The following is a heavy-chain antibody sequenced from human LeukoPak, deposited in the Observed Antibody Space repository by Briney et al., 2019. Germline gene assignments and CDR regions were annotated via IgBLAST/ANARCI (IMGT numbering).Heavy chain of an antibody. CDR1: GFTFSSYW. D-gene: IGHD3-22*01. V-gene: IGHV3-74*01. J-gene: IGHJ1*01. Sequence: GGSLRLSCAASGFTFSSYWMHWFRQAPGKGLVWVSRKSDGSTNYADSVKGRFTISRDNAKNTLSLQMNSLRAEDTGVYYCARAPSEIGGYYPEYFRHWGQGTLVTVSS. CDR2: KSDGST. CDR3: ARAPSEIGGYYPEYFRH.